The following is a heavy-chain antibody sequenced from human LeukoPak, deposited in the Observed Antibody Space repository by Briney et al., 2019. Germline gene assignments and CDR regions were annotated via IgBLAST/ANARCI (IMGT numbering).Heavy chain of an antibody. J-gene: IGHJ4*02. CDR3: ARSAGGSIRKDFDH. D-gene: IGHD3-16*01. CDR2: IGSRSHYI. V-gene: IGHV3-21*01. Sequence: GGSLTLSCAVSAFTFSSHAMNWVRQAPGKGLEWVSCIGSRSHYIYYADSVKGRFTISRDNAKNSLYLQMNSLRAEDTAVYYCARSAGGSIRKDFDHWGQGTLVTVSS. CDR1: AFTFSSHA.